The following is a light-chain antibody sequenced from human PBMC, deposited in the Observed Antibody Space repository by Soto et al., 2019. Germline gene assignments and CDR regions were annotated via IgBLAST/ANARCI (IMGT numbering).Light chain of an antibody. CDR2: AAS. V-gene: IGKV1-9*01. J-gene: IGKJ2*01. CDR3: QHLNDYRYT. Sequence: DIQLTQSPSFLSASVGDRVTITCRASQAISSSLAWYQHNPGKAPKLLIYAASTLQNGVPSSFSGSGSGTELNLTLSSLQPEDFATYYCQHLNDYRYTFGQGTKVEIK. CDR1: QAISSS.